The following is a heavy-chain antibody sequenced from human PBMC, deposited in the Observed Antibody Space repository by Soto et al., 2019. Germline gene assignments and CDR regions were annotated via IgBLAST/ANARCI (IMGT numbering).Heavy chain of an antibody. D-gene: IGHD1-26*01. Sequence: QVQLVQSGAEVKKPGASVRVSCKTSGYTFINYGITWVRQAPGQGLEWMGWLSAYNGDTSSSEKLQDRFTMTTDTSTNTVYMELRRLTSADTAAYYCARWSAIVGGAEALDVWGQGTMVIVSS. CDR2: LSAYNGDT. J-gene: IGHJ3*01. CDR3: ARWSAIVGGAEALDV. CDR1: GYTFINYG. V-gene: IGHV1-18*01.